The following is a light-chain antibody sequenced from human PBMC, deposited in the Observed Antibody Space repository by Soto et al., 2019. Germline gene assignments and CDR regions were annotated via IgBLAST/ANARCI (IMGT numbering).Light chain of an antibody. CDR1: TGAVTSGHY. V-gene: IGLV7-46*01. Sequence: QAVVTQDPSLTVSPGGTVTLTCGSSTGAVTSGHYPYWFQQKPGQAPRTLVYNTSDKHSWAPARFSGSLLGGKAALTLSGAQPEDEAEYYCLLSYSGARVFGGGTKVTVL. CDR2: NTS. J-gene: IGLJ3*02. CDR3: LLSYSGARV.